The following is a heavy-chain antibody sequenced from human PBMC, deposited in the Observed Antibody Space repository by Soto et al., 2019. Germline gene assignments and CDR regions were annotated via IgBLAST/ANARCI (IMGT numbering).Heavy chain of an antibody. J-gene: IGHJ4*02. D-gene: IGHD1-1*01. Sequence: QVQLVESGGGVVQPGRSLRLSCAASGFSFSSYGMHWVRQAPGKGLEWVAMISYDGTDEYYADSVKGRFTISRDNSKNAVYLQMNSLRAEDTAVHYCAKQESDRNDHFDYWGQGTLVTVSS. V-gene: IGHV3-30*18. CDR3: AKQESDRNDHFDY. CDR2: ISYDGTDE. CDR1: GFSFSSYG.